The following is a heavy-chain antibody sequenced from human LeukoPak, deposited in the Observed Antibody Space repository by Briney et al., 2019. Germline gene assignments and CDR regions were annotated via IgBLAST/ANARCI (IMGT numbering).Heavy chain of an antibody. Sequence: ASVKVSCKASGYTFTSYDINWVRQATGQGLEWMGWTNPNSGNTGYAQKFQGRVTMTRNTSISTAYMELSSLRSEDTAVYYCARVLAGSGWYDVFDIWAQGTMVTVSS. CDR3: ARVLAGSGWYDVFDI. CDR2: TNPNSGNT. CDR1: GYTFTSYD. V-gene: IGHV1-8*01. D-gene: IGHD6-19*01. J-gene: IGHJ3*02.